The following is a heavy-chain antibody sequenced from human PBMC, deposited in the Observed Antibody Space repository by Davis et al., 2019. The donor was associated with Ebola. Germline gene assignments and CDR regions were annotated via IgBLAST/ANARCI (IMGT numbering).Heavy chain of an antibody. CDR2: IYRGGST. J-gene: IGHJ4*02. D-gene: IGHD6-13*01. Sequence: GESLKISCTASGFNVSGHYMSWVRQAPGKGLEWVVVIYRGGSTYYADSVKGRFTISRDNSKDTVQLQMNSLRAEDTAVYYCTRGRGGSSWELYWGQGTLVTVSP. CDR1: GFNVSGHY. V-gene: IGHV3-53*01. CDR3: TRGRGGSSWELY.